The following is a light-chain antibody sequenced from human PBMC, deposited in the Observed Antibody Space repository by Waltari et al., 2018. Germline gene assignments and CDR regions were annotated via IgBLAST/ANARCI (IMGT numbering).Light chain of an antibody. Sequence: SSELTQDPAVSVALGQTVRITCQGDSLRRSYASWYQPRPGQAPFLVLYGHDNRPSGIPDRFSGSTSGNTASLTITRAQAEDAGVYYCLSRDSSSTRVFGGGTTLTV. CDR1: SLRRSY. CDR2: GHD. CDR3: LSRDSSSTRV. V-gene: IGLV3-19*01. J-gene: IGLJ3*02.